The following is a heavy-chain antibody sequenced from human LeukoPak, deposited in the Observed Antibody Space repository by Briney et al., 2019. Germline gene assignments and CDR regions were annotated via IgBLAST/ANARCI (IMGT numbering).Heavy chain of an antibody. CDR2: MNPNSGNT. D-gene: IGHD6-13*01. V-gene: IGHV1-8*01. CDR3: ARASSSWFYYYYYMDV. CDR1: GYTFTSYD. Sequence: ASVKVSSKASGYTFTSYDINWVRQATGQGLEWMGWMNPNSGNTGYAQKFQGRVTMTRNTSISTAYMELSSLRSEDTAVYYCARASSSWFYYYYYMDVWGKGTTVTVSS. J-gene: IGHJ6*03.